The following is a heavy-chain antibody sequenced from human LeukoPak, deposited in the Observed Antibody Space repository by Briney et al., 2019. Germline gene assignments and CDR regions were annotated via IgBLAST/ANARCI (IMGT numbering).Heavy chain of an antibody. Sequence: GGSLRLSCAASGFTFDDYTMHWVRQAPGKGLEWVSLISWDGDNTYYADSVKGRLTISRDNSKNSLYLQMNSLRTEDTAFYYCAKGTGKSTLNWLDPWGQGTLVTVSS. CDR1: GFTFDDYT. CDR3: AKGTGKSTLNWLDP. CDR2: ISWDGDNT. D-gene: IGHD1-14*01. J-gene: IGHJ5*02. V-gene: IGHV3-43*01.